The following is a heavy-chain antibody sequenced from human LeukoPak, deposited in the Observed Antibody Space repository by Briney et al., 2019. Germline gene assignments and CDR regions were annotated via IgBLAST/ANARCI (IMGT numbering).Heavy chain of an antibody. D-gene: IGHD3-10*01. J-gene: IGHJ4*02. CDR3: ARNGPMVRGVNLGLDY. V-gene: IGHV4-59*12. Sequence: SETLSLTCTVSGGSISSYYWSWIRQPPGKGLEWIGYIYYSGSTNYNPSLKSRVTISVDTSKNQFSLKLSSVTAADTAVYYCARNGPMVRGVNLGLDYWGQGTLVTVSS. CDR2: IYYSGST. CDR1: GGSISSYY.